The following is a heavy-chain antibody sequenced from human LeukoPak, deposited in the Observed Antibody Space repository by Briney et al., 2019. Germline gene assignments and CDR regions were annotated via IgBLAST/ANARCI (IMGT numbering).Heavy chain of an antibody. Sequence: PGGSLRLSCAASGFTFDDYAMHWVRQAPGKGLEWVSGISWNSGSIGYADSVKGRFTISRDNAKNSLYLQMNSLRAEDTALYYCAKEIAAAGTGSIDYWGQGTLVTVSS. V-gene: IGHV3-9*01. CDR1: GFTFDDYA. D-gene: IGHD6-13*01. J-gene: IGHJ4*02. CDR3: AKEIAAAGTGSIDY. CDR2: ISWNSGSI.